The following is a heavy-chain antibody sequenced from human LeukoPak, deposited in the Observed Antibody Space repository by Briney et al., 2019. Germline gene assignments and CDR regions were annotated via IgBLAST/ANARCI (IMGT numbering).Heavy chain of an antibody. CDR2: IHPASANT. Sequence: ASVKVSCKASGYTFTEHFIHWVRQAPGQGLQYMGWIHPASANTVYAQMFHGRVTLTRDTPATTTYMELSGLRSDDAAVYYCARDLRPANLWGQGTLVTVSS. CDR3: ARDLRPANL. CDR1: GYTFTEHF. J-gene: IGHJ4*02. V-gene: IGHV1-2*02. D-gene: IGHD1-7*01.